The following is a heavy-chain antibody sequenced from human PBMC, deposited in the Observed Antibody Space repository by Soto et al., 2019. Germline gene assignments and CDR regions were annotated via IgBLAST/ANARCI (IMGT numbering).Heavy chain of an antibody. CDR3: VRDPIVGATTDLEDF. CDR2: ISYDGSNK. D-gene: IGHD1-26*01. J-gene: IGHJ4*02. Sequence: LSCAASGFTFSSYAMHWVRQAPGKGLEWVAVISYDGSNKYYADSVKGRFTISRDNSKNTLYLQMNSLRAEDTAVYYCVRDPIVGATTDLEDFWGQGTLVTVSS. CDR1: GFTFSSYA. V-gene: IGHV3-30-3*01.